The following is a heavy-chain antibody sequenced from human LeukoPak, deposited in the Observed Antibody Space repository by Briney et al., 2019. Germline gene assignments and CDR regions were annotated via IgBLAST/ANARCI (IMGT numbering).Heavy chain of an antibody. V-gene: IGHV4-59*12. Sequence: PSETLSLTCIVSGGSISTYYWHWIRQPPGKALEWIGYIYFTGSTNYNPSLRSRVTISVDTSKNQFSLKLSSVTAADTAVYYCARLGGRAAAATGAFDIWGQGTMVTVSS. CDR3: ARLGGRAAAATGAFDI. CDR1: GGSISTYY. J-gene: IGHJ3*02. D-gene: IGHD6-13*01. CDR2: IYFTGST.